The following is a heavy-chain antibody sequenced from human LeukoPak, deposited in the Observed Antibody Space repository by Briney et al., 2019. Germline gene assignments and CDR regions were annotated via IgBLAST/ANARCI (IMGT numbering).Heavy chain of an antibody. D-gene: IGHD3-10*01. CDR1: GGSVSSADHY. CDR3: ARGPLLWFGDWFDP. V-gene: IGHV4-61*08. CDR2: IYYSGST. J-gene: IGHJ5*02. Sequence: SETLSLTCSVSGGSVSSADHYWSWIRQPPGKGLEWIGYIYYSGSTNYNPSLKSRVTISVDTSKNQFSLKLSSVTAADTAVYYCARGPLLWFGDWFDPWGQGTLVTVSS.